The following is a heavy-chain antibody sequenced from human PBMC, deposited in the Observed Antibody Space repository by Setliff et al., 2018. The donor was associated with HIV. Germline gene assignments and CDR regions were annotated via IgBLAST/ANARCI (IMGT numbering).Heavy chain of an antibody. CDR3: ARDRHYGGLPWYFET. V-gene: IGHV1-69*13. CDR2: VIPVFRTP. D-gene: IGHD4-17*01. CDR1: VRIFSNYP. Sequence: SVKVSCKASVRIFSNYPISWVRQAPGRGLEWMGGVIPVFRTPDYAQRFQDRLTITADESADTVYMELNSLRHEDTAVYFCARDRHYGGLPWYFETWGPGTLVTVSS. J-gene: IGHJ4*02.